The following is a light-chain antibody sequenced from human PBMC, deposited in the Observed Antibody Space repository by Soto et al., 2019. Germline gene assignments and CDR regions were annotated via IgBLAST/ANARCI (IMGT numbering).Light chain of an antibody. Sequence: DIQMTQSPFSLSASVGDRVTITCRASQDISFLVWFQQKPEAAPKRLLYATSNLEGGVTSRFSGSGAGSEFTPTIISMQPEDFATYYCRQHNTYPYTFGQGTKVDIK. V-gene: IGKV1-17*01. CDR1: QDISF. CDR3: RQHNTYPYT. J-gene: IGKJ2*01. CDR2: ATS.